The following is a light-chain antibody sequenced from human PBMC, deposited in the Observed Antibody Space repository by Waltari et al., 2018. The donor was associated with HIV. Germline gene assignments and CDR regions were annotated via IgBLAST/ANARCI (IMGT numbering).Light chain of an antibody. Sequence: QSALTQPPSASGSPGQSVTIPCTGTSSDVGGYHYVSWYQQHPGKAPKYIIYEVSKRPSGVPDRFSGSKSGNTASLTVSGLQAEDEADYYCSSYAGSNWVFGGGTKLTVL. J-gene: IGLJ3*02. V-gene: IGLV2-8*01. CDR3: SSYAGSNWV. CDR2: EVS. CDR1: SSDVGGYHY.